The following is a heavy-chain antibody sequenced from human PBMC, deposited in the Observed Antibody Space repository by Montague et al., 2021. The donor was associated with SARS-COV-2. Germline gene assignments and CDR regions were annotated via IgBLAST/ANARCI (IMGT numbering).Heavy chain of an antibody. CDR1: GFTFSSYE. D-gene: IGHD3-3*01. J-gene: IGHJ4*02. Sequence: SLRLSCAASGFTFSSYEMNWVRQAPGKGLEWVSYISSSGSTIYYXDSVKGRFTISRDNAKNSLYLQMNSLRAEDTAVYYCARAEMYYDFWSGYPWTFYYFDYGGQRTLVTVSS. V-gene: IGHV3-48*03. CDR3: ARAEMYYDFWSGYPWTFYYFDY. CDR2: ISSSGSTI.